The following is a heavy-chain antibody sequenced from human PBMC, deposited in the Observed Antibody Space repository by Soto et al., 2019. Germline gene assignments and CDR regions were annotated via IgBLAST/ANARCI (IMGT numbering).Heavy chain of an antibody. CDR2: IYYSGST. Sequence: QVQLQESSPGLVKPSQTLSLTCTVSGGSISSGDYYWSWIRQPPGKGLEWIGYIYYSGSTYYNPSLKSRVTISVDTSKNQFSLKLSSVTAADTAVYYCAARIAARPVPWGDWGQGTLVTVSS. J-gene: IGHJ4*02. CDR1: GGSISSGDYY. D-gene: IGHD6-6*01. V-gene: IGHV4-30-4*01. CDR3: AARIAARPVPWGD.